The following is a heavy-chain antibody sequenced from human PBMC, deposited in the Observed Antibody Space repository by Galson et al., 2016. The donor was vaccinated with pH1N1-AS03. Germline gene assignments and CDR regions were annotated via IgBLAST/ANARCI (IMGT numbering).Heavy chain of an antibody. J-gene: IGHJ5*02. CDR3: AARSRDGFNKSLGS. CDR1: GGSFSGYY. V-gene: IGHV4-34*01. Sequence: ETLSLPCAVYGGSFSGYYWSWIRQSPGKGLEWIGEINDSGSTNYNPSLKSRVTISINTSKIQFSLNLSSVTAADTAVYYCAARSRDGFNKSLGSWGQGTLVTVSS. CDR2: INDSGST. D-gene: IGHD5-24*01.